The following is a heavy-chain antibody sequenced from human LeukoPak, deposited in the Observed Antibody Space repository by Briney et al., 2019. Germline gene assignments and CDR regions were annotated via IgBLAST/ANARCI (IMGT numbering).Heavy chain of an antibody. Sequence: GRSLRLSCAASGFSFSSCGMHWVRQAPGKGLEWLAVFSYNGIETHYADSVRGRFTISRDNRKNTLHLQMDSLRAEDTAVYYCVKEQSYGYYRVADYWGQGALVTVSS. J-gene: IGHJ4*02. D-gene: IGHD1-26*01. CDR1: GFSFSSCG. CDR3: VKEQSYGYYRVADY. V-gene: IGHV3-30*18. CDR2: FSYNGIET.